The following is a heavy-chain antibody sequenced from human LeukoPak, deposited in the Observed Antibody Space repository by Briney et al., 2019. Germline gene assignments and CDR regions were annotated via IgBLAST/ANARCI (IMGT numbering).Heavy chain of an antibody. J-gene: IGHJ5*02. CDR2: IYHGGST. Sequence: SETLSLTCAVSGGSISSGGYSWSWIRQPPGKGLEWIGYIYHGGSTYYNPSLKSRVTISVDRSKNQFSLKLSSVTAADTAVYYCARGGGWFDPWGQGTLVTVSS. CDR3: ARGGGWFDP. CDR1: GGSISSGGYS. D-gene: IGHD3-16*01. V-gene: IGHV4-30-2*01.